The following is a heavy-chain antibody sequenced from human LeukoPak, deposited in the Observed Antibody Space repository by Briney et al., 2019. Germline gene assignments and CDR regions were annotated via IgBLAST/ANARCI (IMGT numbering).Heavy chain of an antibody. CDR2: IYYSGST. D-gene: IGHD3-10*01. J-gene: IGHJ5*02. Sequence: SETLSLTCIVSGGSISSYYWSWIRQPPGKGLEWIGYIYYSGSTNYNPSLKSRVTISVDTSKNQFSLKLSSVTAADTAVYYCATYGSGSYYRADWFDPWGQGTLVTVSS. CDR3: ATYGSGSYYRADWFDP. CDR1: GGSISSYY. V-gene: IGHV4-59*01.